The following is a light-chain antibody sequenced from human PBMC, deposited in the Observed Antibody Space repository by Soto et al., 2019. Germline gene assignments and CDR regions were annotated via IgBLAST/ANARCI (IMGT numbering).Light chain of an antibody. CDR2: EVS. Sequence: QSVLTQPPSPAGSPGQSVTISCTGTSSDVVGYNYFSWYQQHPGKAPQLMIYEVSRRPSGGPDRFSGSKSGNTASLTVSGRQSEDEADYYCSCYAGSKNYVFGTGTKVTAL. CDR3: SCYAGSKNYV. CDR1: SSDVVGYNY. V-gene: IGLV2-8*01. J-gene: IGLJ1*01.